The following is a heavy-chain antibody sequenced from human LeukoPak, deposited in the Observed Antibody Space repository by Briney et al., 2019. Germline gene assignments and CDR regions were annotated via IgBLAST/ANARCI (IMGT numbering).Heavy chain of an antibody. V-gene: IGHV3-48*02. D-gene: IGHD1-26*01. CDR3: ARDSKWAFDH. Sequence: GGSLRLSCAASGFAFSSYSMNWVRQAPGKGLEWVSYISGSSNAIHYADSVRGRFTIFRDNAKNSLYLQMNSLRDEDTAVYYCARDSKWAFDHWGQGILVTVSS. J-gene: IGHJ4*02. CDR1: GFAFSSYS. CDR2: ISGSSNAI.